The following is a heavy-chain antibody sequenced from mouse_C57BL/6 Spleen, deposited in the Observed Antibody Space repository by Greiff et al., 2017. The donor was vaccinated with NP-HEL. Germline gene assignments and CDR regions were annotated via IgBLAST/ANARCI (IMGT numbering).Heavy chain of an antibody. CDR1: GYTFTSYW. CDR2: IDPSDSYT. CDR3: AVGYDVAMDY. Sequence: QVQLQQPGAELVKPGASVKLSCKASGYTFTSYWMQWVKQRPGQGLEWIGEIDPSDSYTNYNQKFKGKATLTVDTSSSTAYMQLSSLTSEDSAVYDCAVGYDVAMDYWGQGTSVTVSS. J-gene: IGHJ4*01. V-gene: IGHV1-50*01. D-gene: IGHD2-2*01.